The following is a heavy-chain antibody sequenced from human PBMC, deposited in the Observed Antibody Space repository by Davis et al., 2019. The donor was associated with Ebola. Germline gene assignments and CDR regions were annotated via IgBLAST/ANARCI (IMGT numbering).Heavy chain of an antibody. CDR2: INLFGST. CDR3: ARVKSWERGLYYYYGMDV. D-gene: IGHD1-1*01. CDR1: GGSFSGYY. V-gene: IGHV4-34*01. Sequence: SETLSLTCAVYGGSFSGYYWSWIRQPPGKGLEWIGEINLFGSTNYNPSLKSRVTISVDTSKNQFSLKLSSVTAADTAVYYCARVKSWERGLYYYYGMDVWGQGTTVTVSS. J-gene: IGHJ6*02.